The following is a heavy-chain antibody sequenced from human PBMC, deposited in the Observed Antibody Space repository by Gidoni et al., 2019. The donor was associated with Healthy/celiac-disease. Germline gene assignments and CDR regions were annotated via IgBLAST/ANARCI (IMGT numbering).Heavy chain of an antibody. CDR2: INHSGST. CDR1: GGSFSGYY. V-gene: IGHV4-34*01. D-gene: IGHD3-3*01. CDR3: ARASLPLKGITIFGPRAGRWFDP. J-gene: IGHJ5*02. Sequence: QVQLQQWGAGLLKPSETLSLTCAVYGGSFSGYYWSWIRQPPGKGLEWIGEINHSGSTNYNPSLKSRVTISVDTSKNQFSLKLSSVTAADTAVYYCARASLPLKGITIFGPRAGRWFDPWGQGTLVTVSS.